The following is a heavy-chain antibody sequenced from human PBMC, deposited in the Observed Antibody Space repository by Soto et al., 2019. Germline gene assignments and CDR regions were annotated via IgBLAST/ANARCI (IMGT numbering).Heavy chain of an antibody. CDR2: INAGNGNT. Sequence: RASVKVSCKASGCTFTSYAMHWVRQAPGQRLEWMGWINAGNGNTKYSQKFQGRVTITRDTSASTAYMELSSLRSEDTAVYYCARAMYYYDSSGYPIDYWGQGTLVTVSS. CDR3: ARAMYYYDSSGYPIDY. D-gene: IGHD3-22*01. V-gene: IGHV1-3*01. J-gene: IGHJ4*02. CDR1: GCTFTSYA.